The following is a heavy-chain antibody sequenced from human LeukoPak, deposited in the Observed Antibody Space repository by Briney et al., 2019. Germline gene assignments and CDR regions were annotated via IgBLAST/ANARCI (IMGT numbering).Heavy chain of an antibody. D-gene: IGHD3-3*01. V-gene: IGHV1-2*06. CDR2: INPDGGGT. Sequence: ASVKVSCKASGYTFTGYYMHWVRQAPGQALEWMGRINPDGGGTKYEEKFQGRVTMTRDTSIRTVYLEMNSLTSDDTAVYYCARVRFRVTGYYLGHWGQGTLVTVSS. CDR1: GYTFTGYY. J-gene: IGHJ4*02. CDR3: ARVRFRVTGYYLGH.